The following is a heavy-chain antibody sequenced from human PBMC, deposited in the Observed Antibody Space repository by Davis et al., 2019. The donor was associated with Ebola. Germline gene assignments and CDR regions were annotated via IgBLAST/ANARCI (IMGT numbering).Heavy chain of an antibody. V-gene: IGHV1-18*01. CDR2: ISAYNGNT. J-gene: IGHJ5*02. Sequence: SVPVSRQASVYTLPRYRISWLRPPPAQELEWMGWISAYNGNTNYAQNLQGRVTMTTDTSTSTAYMAVRSLRYDDTAVYYCARAVTMVLPSGWFDPWGQGTLVTVSS. CDR3: ARAVTMVLPSGWFDP. CDR1: VYTLPRYR. D-gene: IGHD3-10*01.